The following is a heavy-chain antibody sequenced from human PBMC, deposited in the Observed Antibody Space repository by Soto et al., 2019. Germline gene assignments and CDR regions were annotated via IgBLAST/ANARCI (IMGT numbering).Heavy chain of an antibody. D-gene: IGHD1-26*01. CDR1: GGTFSSYA. J-gene: IGHJ6*02. V-gene: IGHV1-69*13. CDR2: IIPIFVTS. Sequence: GASVKVSCKASGGTFSSYAISWVRQAPGQGLEWMGGIIPIFVTSNYAQKFQGRVTITADESTSTAYMELSSLRSEDTAVYYCVRLLIVGATPCYYYGMDVWGQGTTVTVSS. CDR3: VRLLIVGATPCYYYGMDV.